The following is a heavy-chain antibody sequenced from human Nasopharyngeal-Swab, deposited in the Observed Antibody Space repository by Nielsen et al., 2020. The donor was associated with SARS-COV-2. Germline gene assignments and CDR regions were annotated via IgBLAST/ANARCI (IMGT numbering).Heavy chain of an antibody. CDR2: IDNSGSP. D-gene: IGHD1-1*01. CDR3: ARLRTTKPDI. CDR1: GVSIGRIHPY. Sequence: SETLSLTCSVSGVSIGRIHPYWSWIRQSPQKGLDWIAYIDNSGSPHYNPSLGSRSSISVDRAKNPVSLQLASVTAADTAVYFCARLRTTKPDIWGQGTLVTVSS. V-gene: IGHV4-30-4*01. J-gene: IGHJ4*02.